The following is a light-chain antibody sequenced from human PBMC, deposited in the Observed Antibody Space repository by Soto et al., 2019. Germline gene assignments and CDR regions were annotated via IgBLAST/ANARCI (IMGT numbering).Light chain of an antibody. CDR1: QSISDS. V-gene: IGKV1-5*03. CDR3: HQNNGYWT. CDR2: EAS. J-gene: IGKJ1*01. Sequence: DIQMTQSPSTLSASVGDRVSITCRASQSISDSLAWYQQKPGKAPKLLIYEASSLKIGVPSRFSGSRSGTEYTLTISSLQPDDFATYYCHQNNGYWTFSQGTKVEIK.